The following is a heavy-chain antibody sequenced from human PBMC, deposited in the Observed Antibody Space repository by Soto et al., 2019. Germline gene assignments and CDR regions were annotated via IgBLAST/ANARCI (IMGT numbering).Heavy chain of an antibody. J-gene: IGHJ4*02. Sequence: QVQLQESGPGLVKPSQTLSLTCTVSGGSISSGGYYWSRIRQHPGKGLEWIGYIYYSGSTYYNPSHKSRVTISVDTSKNQFSLKLSSVTAADTAVYYCASGDSSGYYTGLYYWGQGTLVTVSS. CDR2: IYYSGST. D-gene: IGHD3-22*01. V-gene: IGHV4-31*03. CDR3: ASGDSSGYYTGLYY. CDR1: GGSISSGGYY.